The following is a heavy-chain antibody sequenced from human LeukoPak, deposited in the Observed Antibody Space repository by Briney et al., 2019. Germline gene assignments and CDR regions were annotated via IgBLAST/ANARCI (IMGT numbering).Heavy chain of an antibody. J-gene: IGHJ1*01. V-gene: IGHV4-61*08. CDR1: CGSISSGGYY. CDR3: ARVLGYCSGGGCSEYFQH. D-gene: IGHD2-15*01. CDR2: IYYSRST. Sequence: PSQTLSLTCTFSCGSISSGGYYWSWIREHPGKGLEWIGYIYYSRSTNYNPSLRSRVTISVDTSNNQFSLKLSSVTAADTAVYYCARVLGYCSGGGCSEYFQHWGQGTLVTVSS.